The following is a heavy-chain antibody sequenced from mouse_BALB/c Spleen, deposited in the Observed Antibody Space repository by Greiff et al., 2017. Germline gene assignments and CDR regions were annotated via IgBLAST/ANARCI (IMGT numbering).Heavy chain of an antibody. V-gene: IGHV3-2*02. CDR1: GYSITSDYA. Sequence: VQLQQSGPGLVKPSQSLSLTCTVTGYSITSDYAWNWIRQFPGNKLEWMGYISYSGSTSYNPSLKSRISITRDTSKNQFFLQLNSVTTEDTATYYCARSYDGYPWFAYWGQGTLVTVSA. CDR2: ISYSGST. J-gene: IGHJ3*01. D-gene: IGHD2-3*01. CDR3: ARSYDGYPWFAY.